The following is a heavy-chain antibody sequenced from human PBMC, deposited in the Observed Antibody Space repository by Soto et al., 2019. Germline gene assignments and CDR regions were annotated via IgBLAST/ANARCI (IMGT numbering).Heavy chain of an antibody. D-gene: IGHD3-16*01. V-gene: IGHV1-69*06. J-gene: IGHJ4*02. CDR3: ARPADYVSGFSQ. CDR1: GSTFSSST. CDR2: IIPVFGTP. Sequence: SVKVSCKTSGSTFSSSTISWARQAPGQGLEWMGGIIPVFGTPNYAQKFQGRVTLIADKSTSTAYMELSNLSSEDTAVYFCARPADYVSGFSQWGQGTLVTVSS.